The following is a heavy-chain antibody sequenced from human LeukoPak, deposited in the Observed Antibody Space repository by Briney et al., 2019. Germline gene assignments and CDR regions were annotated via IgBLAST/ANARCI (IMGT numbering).Heavy chain of an antibody. CDR1: GFTFSDYY. D-gene: IGHD1-26*01. CDR3: ARGRWDLLLGFDY. Sequence: TGGSLRLSCAGSGFTFSDYYMSWFRQAPGKGLECVSYMSSGGDTIYYADSVKGRFTISRDNAKNSLYLQMNSLRADDTAVFYCARGRWDLLLGFDYWGQGTLVTVSS. J-gene: IGHJ4*02. CDR2: MSSGGDTI. V-gene: IGHV3-11*01.